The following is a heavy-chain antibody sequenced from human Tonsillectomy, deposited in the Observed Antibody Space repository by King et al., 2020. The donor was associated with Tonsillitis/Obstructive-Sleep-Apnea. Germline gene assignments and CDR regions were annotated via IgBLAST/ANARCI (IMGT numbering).Heavy chain of an antibody. CDR1: GGSISNYY. V-gene: IGHV4-59*08. CDR2: IYDSGST. D-gene: IGHD3-22*01. Sequence: QLQESGPGLVKPSETLSLTCTVSGGSISNYYWSWIRQPPGKGLEWIGYIYDSGSTNYNPSLKSRVTISVDTSKNQFSLKLSSVTAADTAVYYCARREISYDSSAYYYHNWFHPWGQGTLVTVSS. J-gene: IGHJ5*02. CDR3: ARREISYDSSAYYYHNWFHP.